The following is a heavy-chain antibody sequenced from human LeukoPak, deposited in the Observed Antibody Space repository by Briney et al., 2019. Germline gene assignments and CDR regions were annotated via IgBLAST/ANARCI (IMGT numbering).Heavy chain of an antibody. D-gene: IGHD2-2*01. CDR3: ARAGYCSSTSCPADAFDI. Sequence: GASAKVSCKASGGTFSSYAISWVRQAPGQGLEWMGRIIPILGIANYAQKFQGRVTITADKSTSTAYMELSSLRSEDTAVYYCARAGYCSSTSCPADAFDIWGQGTMVTVSS. J-gene: IGHJ3*02. V-gene: IGHV1-69*04. CDR1: GGTFSSYA. CDR2: IIPILGIA.